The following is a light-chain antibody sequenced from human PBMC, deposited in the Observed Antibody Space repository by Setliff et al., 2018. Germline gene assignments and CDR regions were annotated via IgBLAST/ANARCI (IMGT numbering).Light chain of an antibody. CDR2: TNS. V-gene: IGLV1-44*01. J-gene: IGLJ1*01. CDR1: SANIGRYT. CDR3: AAWDDSLLAYV. Sequence: QSALTQPPSASGTPGQRVTISCSGSSANIGRYTVNWYQQLPGTAPKLLIYTNSQRPSGVPDRFSGSKSGTSGSLAISGLRSEDEADYYCAAWDDSLLAYVFGTGTKV.